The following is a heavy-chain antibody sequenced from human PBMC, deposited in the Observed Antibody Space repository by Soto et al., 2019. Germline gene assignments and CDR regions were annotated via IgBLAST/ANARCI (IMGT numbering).Heavy chain of an antibody. J-gene: IGHJ6*02. Sequence: PSETLSLTCTVSGGSISSSSYYWGWIRQPPGKGLEWIGSIFYSGSTYYNPSLKSRVTISVDTSKNHFSLKLSSVTAADMAVYYCACIFSGGYGYGFYYYGMDVWGQGTTVTVSS. D-gene: IGHD5-18*01. V-gene: IGHV4-39*01. CDR1: GGSISSSSYY. CDR3: ACIFSGGYGYGFYYYGMDV. CDR2: IFYSGST.